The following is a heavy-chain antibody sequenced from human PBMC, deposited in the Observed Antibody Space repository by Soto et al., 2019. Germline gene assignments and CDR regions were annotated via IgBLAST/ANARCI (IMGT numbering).Heavy chain of an antibody. CDR1: GYTFTSYA. J-gene: IGHJ5*02. V-gene: IGHV1-3*01. D-gene: IGHD6-13*01. Sequence: ASVKVSCKASGYTFTSYAMHWVRQAPGQRLEWMGWINAGNGNTKYSQKFQGRVTITRDTSASTAYMELSSLRSEDTAVYYCARNHDSSSWYWFDPWGQGTLVTVPQ. CDR3: ARNHDSSSWYWFDP. CDR2: INAGNGNT.